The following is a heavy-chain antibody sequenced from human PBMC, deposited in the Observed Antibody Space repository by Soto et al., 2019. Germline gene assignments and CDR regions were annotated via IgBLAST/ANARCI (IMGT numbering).Heavy chain of an antibody. V-gene: IGHV3-11*05. CDR1: GFTFSDYT. J-gene: IGHJ4*02. D-gene: IGHD3-10*01. CDR3: ARDPGYFDC. Sequence: QVPLVESGGGLVKPGGSLRLSCAASGFTFSDYTMSWIRQAPGRGLEWLSYISKSDSYTNYADSVKGRFTISRDNAKNSLYLQMSSRRAEDTGVYYCARDPGYFDCWGQGTLVTVSS. CDR2: ISKSDSYT.